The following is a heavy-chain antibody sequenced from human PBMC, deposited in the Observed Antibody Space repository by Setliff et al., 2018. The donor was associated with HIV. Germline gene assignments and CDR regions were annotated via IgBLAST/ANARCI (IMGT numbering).Heavy chain of an antibody. CDR3: ARDLRGYSYGPDY. CDR1: GGSISSSNW. CDR2: TYHSGTT. V-gene: IGHV4-4*02. J-gene: IGHJ4*02. D-gene: IGHD5-18*01. Sequence: SETLSLTCGVSGGSISSSNWWTWVRQPPGKGLEWIGDTYHSGTTNYNPSLKSRVAISVDKSKNEFSLKLTSVTAADTAVYYCARDLRGYSYGPDYWGQGTLVTVSS.